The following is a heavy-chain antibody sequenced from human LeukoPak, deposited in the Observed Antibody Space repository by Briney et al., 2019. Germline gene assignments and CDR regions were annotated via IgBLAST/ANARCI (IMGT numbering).Heavy chain of an antibody. Sequence: PSETLSLTCTVSGGSISSSSYYWGWIRQPPGKGLEWIGSIYYSGSTYYNPSLKSRVTISVDTSKNQFSLKLSSVTAADTAVYYCARGGGDCTFDPWGQGTLVTVSS. CDR1: GGSISSSSYY. CDR2: IYYSGST. CDR3: ARGGGDCTFDP. D-gene: IGHD2-21*02. J-gene: IGHJ5*02. V-gene: IGHV4-39*07.